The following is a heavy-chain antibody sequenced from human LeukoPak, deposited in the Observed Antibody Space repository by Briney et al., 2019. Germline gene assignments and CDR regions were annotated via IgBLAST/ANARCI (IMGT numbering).Heavy chain of an antibody. CDR1: GFTFSSYS. V-gene: IGHV3-7*01. Sequence: QSGGSLRLSCAASGFTFSSYSMNWVRQVPGKGPEWVADIKLDGSATYYLDSVKGRFTISRGNAKNSLYLQMNSLRDEDTAVYYCARLELTTPDYWGQGTLVTVSS. CDR2: IKLDGSAT. J-gene: IGHJ4*02. CDR3: ARLELTTPDY. D-gene: IGHD5-24*01.